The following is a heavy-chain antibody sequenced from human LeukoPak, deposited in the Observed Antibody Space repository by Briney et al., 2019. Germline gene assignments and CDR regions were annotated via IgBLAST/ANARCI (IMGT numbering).Heavy chain of an antibody. J-gene: IGHJ5*02. Sequence: SETLSLTCTVSGGSISSSSYYWGWIRQPPGKGLEWIGTIYYSGTTYYNPSLKSRVTISVDTSKNQFSLRLSSVTAADTAVYYCARRIAAAGFRLIWFDPWGQGTLVTVSS. CDR1: GGSISSSSYY. V-gene: IGHV4-39*07. CDR3: ARRIAAAGFRLIWFDP. CDR2: IYYSGTT. D-gene: IGHD6-13*01.